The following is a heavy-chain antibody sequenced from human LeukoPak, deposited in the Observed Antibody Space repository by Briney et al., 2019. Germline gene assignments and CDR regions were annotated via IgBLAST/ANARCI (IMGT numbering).Heavy chain of an antibody. V-gene: IGHV3-23*01. CDR1: GFTFSSYA. CDR2: ISGSGGST. D-gene: IGHD4-17*01. J-gene: IGHJ4*02. CDR3: AKGHHYGDYAPFDY. Sequence: PGGSLRLSCAASGFTFSSYAMSWVRQAPGKGLEGVSAISGSGGSTYYADSVKGRFTISRDNSKNTLYLQMNSLRAEDTAVYYCAKGHHYGDYAPFDYWGQGTLVTVSS.